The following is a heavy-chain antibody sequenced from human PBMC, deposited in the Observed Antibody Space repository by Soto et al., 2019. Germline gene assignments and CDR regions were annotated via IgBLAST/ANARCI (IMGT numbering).Heavy chain of an antibody. CDR1: GGSFSGYY. CDR3: ARMNGVVVVPAAIPYWFDP. CDR2: INHSGST. D-gene: IGHD2-2*02. Sequence: SETLSLTCAVYGGSFSGYYWSWIRQPPGKGLEWIGEINHSGSTNYNPSLKSRVTISVDTSKNKFSLKLSSVTAADTAVYYCARMNGVVVVPAAIPYWFDPWGQGTLVTVSS. J-gene: IGHJ5*02. V-gene: IGHV4-34*01.